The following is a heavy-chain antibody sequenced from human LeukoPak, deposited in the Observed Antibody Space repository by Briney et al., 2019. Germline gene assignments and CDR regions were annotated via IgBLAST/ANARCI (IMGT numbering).Heavy chain of an antibody. CDR3: ARGGDFGVPAPLGIVAFDF. J-gene: IGHJ3*01. D-gene: IGHD2-2*01. Sequence: GRSLRLSCTTSGFSFRDYAFSWVRQAPGKGLEWVGFIRSRAYAATTEYAASVKGRFTISRDDSRSIAYLQMSSLKIEDTAVYYCARGGDFGVPAPLGIVAFDFWGQGTMVTVSS. CDR2: IRSRAYAATT. CDR1: GFSFRDYA. V-gene: IGHV3-49*04.